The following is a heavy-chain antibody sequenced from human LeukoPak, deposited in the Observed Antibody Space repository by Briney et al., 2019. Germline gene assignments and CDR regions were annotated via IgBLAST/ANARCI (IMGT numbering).Heavy chain of an antibody. CDR1: GDNVSNNSAA. CDR2: TYYRSKWYN. CDR3: ARGRGWGESGFDY. V-gene: IGHV6-1*01. D-gene: IGHD6-19*01. J-gene: IGHJ4*02. Sequence: SQTLSLTCAISGDNVSNNSAAWNWIRQSPSRGLEWLGRTYYRSKWYNDYAVSVTSRITISPDTSKNQFSLQLKSVTPDDTAVYYCARGRGWGESGFDYWGQGTLVTVSS.